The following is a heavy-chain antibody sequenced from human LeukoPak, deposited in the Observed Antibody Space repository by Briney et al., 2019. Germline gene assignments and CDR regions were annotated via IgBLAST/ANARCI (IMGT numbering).Heavy chain of an antibody. CDR1: GFTFSSYE. J-gene: IGHJ5*02. V-gene: IGHV3-48*03. CDR3: VRLNWFDP. CDR2: ISSSGSTI. Sequence: GGSLRLSCAASGFTFSSYEMNWVRQAPGKGLEWVSYISSSGSTIWYADSVKGRFTISRDNAENSLYLQMNNLRAEDTAVYYCVRLNWFDPWGQGTLVTVSS.